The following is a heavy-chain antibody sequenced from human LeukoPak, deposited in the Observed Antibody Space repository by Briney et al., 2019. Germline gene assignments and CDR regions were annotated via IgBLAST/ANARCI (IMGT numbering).Heavy chain of an antibody. V-gene: IGHV4-34*01. Sequence: SETLSLTCAVYGGSFSGYYWSWIRQPPGKGLEWIGEINHSGSTNYNPSLKSRVTISVDTSKNQFSLKLSSVTAADTAVYYCARRLRSAPFDYWGQGTLVTVSS. D-gene: IGHD1-26*01. CDR2: INHSGST. J-gene: IGHJ4*02. CDR1: GGSFSGYY. CDR3: ARRLRSAPFDY.